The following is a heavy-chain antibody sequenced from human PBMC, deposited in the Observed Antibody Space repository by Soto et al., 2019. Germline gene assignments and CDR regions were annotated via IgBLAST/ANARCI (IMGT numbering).Heavy chain of an antibody. CDR1: GGSVSSGSYY. Sequence: QVQLQESGPGLVKPSETLSLTCTVSGGSVSSGSYYWSWIRQPPGKGLEWIGYIYYSGSTNYNPSLKRRVTISVDTSKNQFSLKLSSVTAADTAVYYCARARGSWWYFDLWGRGTLVTVSS. CDR2: IYYSGST. J-gene: IGHJ2*01. V-gene: IGHV4-61*01. CDR3: ARARGSWWYFDL. D-gene: IGHD3-10*01.